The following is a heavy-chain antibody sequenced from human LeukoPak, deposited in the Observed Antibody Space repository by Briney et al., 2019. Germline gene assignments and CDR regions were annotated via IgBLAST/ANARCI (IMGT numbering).Heavy chain of an antibody. V-gene: IGHV3-23*01. CDR2: ISGSGGST. CDR3: ANDLVVRGVIIRRGYYYGMDV. D-gene: IGHD3-10*01. J-gene: IGHJ6*02. Sequence: GGSLRLSCAASGFTFSSYAMSWVRQAPGKGLEWVSAISGSGGSTYYADSVKGRFTISRDNSKNTLYLQMNSLRAEDTAVYYCANDLVVRGVIIRRGYYYGMDVWGQGTTVTVSS. CDR1: GFTFSSYA.